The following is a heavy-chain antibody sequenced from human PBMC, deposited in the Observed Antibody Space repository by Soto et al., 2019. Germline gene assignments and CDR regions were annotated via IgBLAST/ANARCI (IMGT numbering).Heavy chain of an antibody. J-gene: IGHJ3*01. CDR3: ALLTQWLHALDF. V-gene: IGHV3-53*01. CDR1: GFSVSSNY. CDR2: IYTSGIT. D-gene: IGHD5-18*01. Sequence: EVQLVESGGGLIQPGGSLRLSCAASGFSVSSNYMSWVRQAPGKGLEGVSVIYTSGITYYADSVKGRFTISRDNSKNTLHLQVNSLRADDTAVYYCALLTQWLHALDFWGQGTMVTVSS.